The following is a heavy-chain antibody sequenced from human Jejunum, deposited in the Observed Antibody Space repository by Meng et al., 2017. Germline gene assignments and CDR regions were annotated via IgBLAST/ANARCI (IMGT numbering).Heavy chain of an antibody. CDR1: GGSITSYY. D-gene: IGHD3-10*01. Sequence: SETLSLTCTVSGGSITSYYWSWIRQSAGKGLEWIGRIHTGGNTNYNPFLKSRVTMSADTSKNQFSLKLTSVTAADTAVYYCARNSYADYFDSGTYRDAFDSWGQGTMVTVSS. CDR3: ARNSYADYFDSGTYRDAFDS. V-gene: IGHV4-4*07. J-gene: IGHJ3*02. CDR2: IHTGGNT.